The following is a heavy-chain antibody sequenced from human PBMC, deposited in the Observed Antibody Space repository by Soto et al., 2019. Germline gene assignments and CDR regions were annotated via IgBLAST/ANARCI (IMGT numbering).Heavy chain of an antibody. D-gene: IGHD2-2*02. CDR3: ARDGMSNTHYGMDV. V-gene: IGHV3-30-3*01. Sequence: QVQLVESGGGVVQPGRSLRLSCAASGFTFSSYAMHWVRQAPGKGLEWVAVISYDGSNKYYADSVKGRFTISRDNSKNTLYLQMNSLRAEDTAVYYCARDGMSNTHYGMDVWGQGTTVTVSS. CDR2: ISYDGSNK. CDR1: GFTFSSYA. J-gene: IGHJ6*02.